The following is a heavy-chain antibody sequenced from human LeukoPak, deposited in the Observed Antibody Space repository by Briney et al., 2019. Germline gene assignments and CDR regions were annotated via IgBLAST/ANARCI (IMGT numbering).Heavy chain of an antibody. CDR2: INPSGGST. Sequence: ASVKVSCKASGYTFTSYYMHWVRQAPGQGLEWMGIINPSGGSTSYAQKFQGRVTMTTDTSTSTAYMELRSLRPDDTAVYYCAKVAGDRMDYWGQGTLLTVSS. J-gene: IGHJ4*02. D-gene: IGHD6-13*01. V-gene: IGHV1-46*01. CDR1: GYTFTSYY. CDR3: AKVAGDRMDY.